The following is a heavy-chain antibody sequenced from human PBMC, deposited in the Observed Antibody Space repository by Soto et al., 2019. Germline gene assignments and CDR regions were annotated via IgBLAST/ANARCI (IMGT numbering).Heavy chain of an antibody. CDR1: GYTFTGYY. CDR3: AREEGVARGGRDV. Sequence: QVQLVQSGAEVKKPGASVKVSCKASGYTFTGYYMHWVRQAPGQGLEWMGWINPNSGGTNYAQKFQGWVTMPRETSISTAYMELSRLRSDDTAVYYWAREEGVARGGRDVWGQGTTVTVSS. V-gene: IGHV1-2*04. CDR2: INPNSGGT. D-gene: IGHD5-12*01. J-gene: IGHJ6*02.